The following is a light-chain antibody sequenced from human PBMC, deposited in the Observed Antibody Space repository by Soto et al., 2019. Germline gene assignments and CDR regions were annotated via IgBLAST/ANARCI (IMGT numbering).Light chain of an antibody. Sequence: QSALTQPASVSGSPGQSITISCTGTSSDVGGYNYVSWYQQYPGKAPKLMIYEVSNRPSGVSNRFSGSKSGNTASLTISGLQAEDEADYYCSSYTSNSSLYVFGTGTKLTVL. V-gene: IGLV2-14*01. J-gene: IGLJ1*01. CDR3: SSYTSNSSLYV. CDR1: SSDVGGYNY. CDR2: EVS.